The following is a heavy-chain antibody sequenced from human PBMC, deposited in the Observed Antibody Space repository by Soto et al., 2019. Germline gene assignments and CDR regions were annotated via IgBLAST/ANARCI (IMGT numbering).Heavy chain of an antibody. J-gene: IGHJ4*02. D-gene: IGHD3-22*01. Sequence: SETMSHSCAVSGGSIVSISGWSLVRQPPGKGLEWIGEIYHSGSTNYNPSLKSRVTISVDKSKNQFSLKLSSVTAADTAVYYCARDPGDSSPFDYWGEGTLVTVSS. CDR2: IYHSGST. CDR3: ARDPGDSSPFDY. CDR1: GGSIVSISG. V-gene: IGHV4-4*02.